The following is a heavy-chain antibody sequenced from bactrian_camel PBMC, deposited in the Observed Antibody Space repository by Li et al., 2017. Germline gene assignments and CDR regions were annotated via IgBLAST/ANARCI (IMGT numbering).Heavy chain of an antibody. Sequence: HVQLVESGGGQVQPGGSLRLSCAPSGFTFREYFIMWVRQAPGKGLEWVSNIYTDGTNIEYSSSVRGRFTISRDNAKNTVTLQMNSLKSEDTGHYYCAATGDCSGAKCSPGLPYWGQGTQVTVS. CDR3: AATGDCSGAKCSPGLPY. CDR2: IYTDGTNI. V-gene: IGHV3-2*01. CDR1: GFTFREYF. D-gene: IGHD2*01. J-gene: IGHJ4*01.